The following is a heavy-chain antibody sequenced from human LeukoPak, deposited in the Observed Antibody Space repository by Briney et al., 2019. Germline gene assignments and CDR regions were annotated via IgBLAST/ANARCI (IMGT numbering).Heavy chain of an antibody. D-gene: IGHD2-8*02. CDR3: ARGAGGGVYFDY. Sequence: SETLSLTCAVYGGSFSGYYWSWIRQPPGKGLEWIGEINHSGSTNYNPSLKSRVTISVDTSKNQFSLKLSSVTAADTAVYYCARGAGGGVYFDYWGQGTLVTVSS. V-gene: IGHV4-34*01. J-gene: IGHJ4*02. CDR2: INHSGST. CDR1: GGSFSGYY.